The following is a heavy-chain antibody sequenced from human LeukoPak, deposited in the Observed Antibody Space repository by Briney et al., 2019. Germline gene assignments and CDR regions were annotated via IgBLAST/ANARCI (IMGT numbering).Heavy chain of an antibody. CDR2: IWYDGSNK. D-gene: IGHD1-1*01. V-gene: IGHV3-33*01. CDR1: GFTFSSYG. Sequence: PGGSLRLSCAASGFTFSSYGMHWVRQAPGMGLEWVAVIWYDGSNKYYADSVKGRFTISRDNSKNTLYLQMNSLRAEDTAVYYCARGAASGAEYFQHWGQGTLVTVSS. J-gene: IGHJ1*01. CDR3: ARGAASGAEYFQH.